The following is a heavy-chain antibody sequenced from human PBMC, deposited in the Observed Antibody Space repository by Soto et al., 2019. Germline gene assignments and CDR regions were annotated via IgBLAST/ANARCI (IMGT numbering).Heavy chain of an antibody. Sequence: GGSLRLSCAASGFSFSSYGMHWVRQAPGKGLEWVAVIWYDGSNKYYADSVKGRFTISRDNSMYTLYLQMNSLRAGDTAVYYCARESVAVAGTDFDYWGQGTLVTVSS. J-gene: IGHJ4*02. CDR3: ARESVAVAGTDFDY. CDR1: GFSFSSYG. D-gene: IGHD6-19*01. CDR2: IWYDGSNK. V-gene: IGHV3-33*01.